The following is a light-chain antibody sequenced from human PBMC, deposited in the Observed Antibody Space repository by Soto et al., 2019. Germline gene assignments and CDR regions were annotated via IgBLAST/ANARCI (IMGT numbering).Light chain of an antibody. J-gene: IGKJ1*01. CDR3: QQYNGLPTWT. V-gene: IGKV1-5*03. Sequence: DLQMTQPPSTLSSSVGDRVTITCRASQNIYIWLAWYQKKPGKAPNLLIYKPSTLQSGVPSRFSGNGSGTEFTLTITSLQPDDSATYYCQQYNGLPTWTFGQGTKVDIK. CDR1: QNIYIW. CDR2: KPS.